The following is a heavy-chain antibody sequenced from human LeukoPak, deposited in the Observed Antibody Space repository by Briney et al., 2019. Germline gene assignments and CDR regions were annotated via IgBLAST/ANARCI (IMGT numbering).Heavy chain of an antibody. CDR3: ARDCPRWYYYDSSGYIDY. D-gene: IGHD3-22*01. Sequence: GGSLRLSCAASGFTFSSYSMNWVRQAPGKGLEWVSSISSSSSYIYYADSVKGRFTISRDNAKNSLYLQMNSLRAEDAAVYYCARDCPRWYYYDSSGYIDYWGQGALVTVSS. CDR1: GFTFSSYS. V-gene: IGHV3-21*04. CDR2: ISSSSSYI. J-gene: IGHJ4*02.